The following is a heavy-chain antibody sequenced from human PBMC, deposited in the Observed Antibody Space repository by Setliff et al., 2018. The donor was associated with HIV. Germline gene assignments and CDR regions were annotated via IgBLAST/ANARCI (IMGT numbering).Heavy chain of an antibody. J-gene: IGHJ4*02. D-gene: IGHD3-22*01. Sequence: ASVKVFCKASGYTFTGYYMHWVRQAPGQGLEWMGWINPNSGGTKDAQKFQGWITMTRDTSISTAYLELSRLRSDDTAVYYCARGMDYYDTSGYYQYYFDYWGQGILVTVSS. CDR2: INPNSGGT. CDR1: GYTFTGYY. V-gene: IGHV1-2*04. CDR3: ARGMDYYDTSGYYQYYFDY.